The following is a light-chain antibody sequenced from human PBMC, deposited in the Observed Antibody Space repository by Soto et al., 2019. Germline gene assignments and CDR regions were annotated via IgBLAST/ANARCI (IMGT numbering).Light chain of an antibody. CDR2: GAS. J-gene: IGKJ1*01. V-gene: IGKV3-11*01. Sequence: EIVLTQSPATLSLSPGERATLSCRASQSVSRNLAWYQQKPGQAPRLLIYGASNRATGIPARFSGSGSGTDFTLTISCLEPEDFAVYYCQQRSNWTFGQGTKVEI. CDR3: QQRSNWT. CDR1: QSVSRN.